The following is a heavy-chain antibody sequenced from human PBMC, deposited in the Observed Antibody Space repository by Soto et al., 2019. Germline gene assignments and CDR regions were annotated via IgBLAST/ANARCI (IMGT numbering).Heavy chain of an antibody. CDR2: IVVGSGST. V-gene: IGHV1-58*01. D-gene: IGHD6-19*01. J-gene: IGHJ4*02. CDR3: ARGFSSGWPFGY. CDR1: GFTFTSSA. Sequence: ASVKVSCKASGFTFTSSAVQWVRQARGQRLEWIGWIVVGSGSTTYAQKFQGRVTMTRDTSTSTVYMELSSLRSEDTAVYYCARGFSSGWPFGYWGQGTPVTVSS.